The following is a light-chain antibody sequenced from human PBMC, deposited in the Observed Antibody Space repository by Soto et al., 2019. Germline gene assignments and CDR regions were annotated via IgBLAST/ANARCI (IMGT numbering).Light chain of an antibody. V-gene: IGLV2-14*01. CDR3: SSYTTINHLCFV. CDR1: SSDVGNDNF. J-gene: IGLJ1*01. CDR2: EVS. Sequence: QSVLTQPASVSGSPGQSITISCTGTSSDVGNDNFVSWYQHHPGKAPKLIIYEVSYRPSGVSHRFSGSKSGNTASLTISGLQSEDEADYYCSSYTTINHLCFVFGNGTKV.